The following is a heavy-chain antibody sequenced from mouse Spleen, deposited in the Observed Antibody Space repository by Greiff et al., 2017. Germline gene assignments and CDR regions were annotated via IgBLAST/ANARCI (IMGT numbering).Heavy chain of an antibody. D-gene: IGHD1-2*01. CDR1: GYTFTSYW. V-gene: IGHV1-64*01. J-gene: IGHJ4*01. CDR2: IHPNSGST. Sequence: QVQLQQPGAELVKPGASVKLSCKASGYTFTSYWMHWVKQRPGQGLEWIGVIHPNSGSTNYNEKFKSKATLTVDKSSSTAYMQLSSLTSEDSAVYYCARERRLCAMDYWGQGTSVTVSS. CDR3: ARERRLCAMDY.